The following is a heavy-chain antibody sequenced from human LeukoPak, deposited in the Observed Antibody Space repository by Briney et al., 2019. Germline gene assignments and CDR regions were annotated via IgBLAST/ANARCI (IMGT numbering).Heavy chain of an antibody. CDR1: GFSFDDYG. CDR2: ISWNSGNI. CDR3: AREARVPL. Sequence: GGSLRLSCVASGFSFDDYGMFWVRQRPGKGLEWVSGISWNSGNIGYADSVKGRFTISRDNAKNSLFLQMNSLRAEDTAVYYCAREARVPLWGQGARVTVSS. D-gene: IGHD4/OR15-4a*01. J-gene: IGHJ4*02. V-gene: IGHV3-20*04.